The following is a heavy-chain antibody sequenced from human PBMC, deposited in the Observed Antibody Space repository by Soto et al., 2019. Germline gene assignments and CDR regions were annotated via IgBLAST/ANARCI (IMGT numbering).Heavy chain of an antibody. V-gene: IGHV3-23*01. J-gene: IGHJ4*02. Sequence: EVQLLESGGGLVQPGESLRLSCADSGFTFSSYAMSWVRQAPGKGLEWVSVNSGSDDSTYYADSVKGRFTISRDNSKNRLYLQMNSLRAEDTAVYYCAKSSSSSTFDYWGQRTMVTVSS. CDR2: NSGSDDST. CDR3: AKSSSSSTFDY. CDR1: GFTFSSYA. D-gene: IGHD6-6*01.